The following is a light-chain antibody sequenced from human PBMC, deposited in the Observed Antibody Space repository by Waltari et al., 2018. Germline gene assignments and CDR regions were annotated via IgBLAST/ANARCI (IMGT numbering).Light chain of an antibody. CDR1: QSVSGY. CDR3: QQRTNWPPRLT. CDR2: DAS. J-gene: IGKJ4*01. Sequence: EIVLTHSPATLSLSPGERATLSCRASQSVSGYLVWYQQKPGQAPRLLIYDASKRATGIPARFSGSGSGTDFTLTISSLEPEDFAVYYCQQRTNWPPRLTFGGGSKVEIK. V-gene: IGKV3-11*01.